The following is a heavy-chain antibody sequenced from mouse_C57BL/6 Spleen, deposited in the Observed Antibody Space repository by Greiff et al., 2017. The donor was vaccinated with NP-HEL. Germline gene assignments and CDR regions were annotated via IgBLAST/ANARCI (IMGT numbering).Heavy chain of an antibody. J-gene: IGHJ2*01. CDR2: IDPENGDT. Sequence: VQLQQSGAELVRPGASVKLSCTASGFNIKDDYMHWVKQRPEQGLEWIGWIDPENGDTEYASKFQGKATITADTSSNTAYLPLSSLTSEDTAVYYCTTRPGDYFDYGGQGTTLTVSS. CDR1: GFNIKDDY. CDR3: TTRPGDYFDY. V-gene: IGHV14-4*01. D-gene: IGHD4-1*01.